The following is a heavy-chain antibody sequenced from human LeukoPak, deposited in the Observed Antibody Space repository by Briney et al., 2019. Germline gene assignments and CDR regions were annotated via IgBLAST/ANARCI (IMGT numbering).Heavy chain of an antibody. J-gene: IGHJ4*02. CDR3: AKWRLVPRDPFDY. CDR1: GFTFSSYS. D-gene: IGHD6-19*01. V-gene: IGHV3-48*02. CDR2: ISWGSNVI. Sequence: GGSLRLSCTASGFTFSSYSMNWVRQAPGKGLEWLSYISWGSNVIYYADSVKGRFTTSRDDAKNSLFLQMNSLTDEDTAVYYCAKWRLVPRDPFDYWGQGTLVTVSS.